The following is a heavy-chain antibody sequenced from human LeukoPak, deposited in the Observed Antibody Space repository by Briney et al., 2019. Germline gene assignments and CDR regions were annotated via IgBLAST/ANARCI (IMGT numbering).Heavy chain of an antibody. V-gene: IGHV3-23*01. CDR2: ISGSGGTT. J-gene: IGHJ3*02. Sequence: GGSLRLSCAASGFTFSSYAMSWVRQAPGKGLEWVSGISGSGGTTYYADSVKGRFAISRDNSKNTLYLAMDSLRAEDTAVYYCAKGKRRQTADDAFDIWGQGTMVTVSS. CDR1: GFTFSSYA. CDR3: AKGKRRQTADDAFDI.